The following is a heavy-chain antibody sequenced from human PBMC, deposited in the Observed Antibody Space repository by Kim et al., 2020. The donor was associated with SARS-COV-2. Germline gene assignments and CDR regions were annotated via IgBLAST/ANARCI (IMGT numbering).Heavy chain of an antibody. Sequence: SETLSLTCTVSGGSISSSSYYWGWIRQPPGKGLEWIGSIYYSGSTYYNPSLKSRVTISVDTSKNQFSLKLSSVTAADTAVYYCARHPRELPPWLDVWGQGTTVTVSS. J-gene: IGHJ6*02. V-gene: IGHV4-39*01. CDR2: IYYSGST. CDR3: ARHPRELPPWLDV. D-gene: IGHD1-26*01. CDR1: GGSISSSSYY.